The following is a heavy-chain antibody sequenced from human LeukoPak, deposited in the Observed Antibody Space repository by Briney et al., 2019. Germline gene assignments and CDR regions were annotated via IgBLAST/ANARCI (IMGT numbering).Heavy chain of an antibody. D-gene: IGHD3-3*01. Sequence: SCKASGGTFSSYAMHWVRQAPGKGLEWVAVISYDGSNKYYADSVKGRFTISRDNSKNTLYLQMNSLRAEDTAVYYCAREAYYDFWTPKGDAFDIWGQGTMVTVSS. CDR3: AREAYYDFWTPKGDAFDI. CDR1: GGTFSSYA. V-gene: IGHV3-30-3*01. J-gene: IGHJ3*02. CDR2: ISYDGSNK.